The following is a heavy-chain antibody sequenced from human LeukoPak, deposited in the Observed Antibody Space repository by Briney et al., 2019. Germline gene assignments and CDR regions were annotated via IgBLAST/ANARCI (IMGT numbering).Heavy chain of an antibody. Sequence: ASVKVSCKASGYSFTSYGISWVRQAPGQGLEWMGWISAYNGNTNYAQKLQGRVTMTTDTSTSTAYMELRSLRSDDTAVYYCAREVLHITMIVVDPSDAFDIWGQGTMVTVSS. J-gene: IGHJ3*02. V-gene: IGHV1-18*01. CDR3: AREVLHITMIVVDPSDAFDI. D-gene: IGHD3-22*01. CDR1: GYSFTSYG. CDR2: ISAYNGNT.